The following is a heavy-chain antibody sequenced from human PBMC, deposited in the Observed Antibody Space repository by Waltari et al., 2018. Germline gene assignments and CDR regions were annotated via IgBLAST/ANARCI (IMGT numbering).Heavy chain of an antibody. CDR2: INPNSGGT. Sequence: QVQLVQSGAEVTKPGASVKVSCKASGYTFTGYYLHGVRQAPGQGLEWMGRINPNSGGTNYAQKFQGRVTMTRDTSISTAYMELSRLRSDDTAVYYCAREGPRTGGMDVWGQGTTVTVSS. V-gene: IGHV1-2*06. J-gene: IGHJ6*02. CDR3: AREGPRTGGMDV. CDR1: GYTFTGYY.